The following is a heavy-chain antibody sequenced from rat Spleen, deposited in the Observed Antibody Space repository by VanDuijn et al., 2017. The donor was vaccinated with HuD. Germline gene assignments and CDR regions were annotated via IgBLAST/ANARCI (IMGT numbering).Heavy chain of an antibody. CDR1: GFNFNDHW. V-gene: IGHV4-2*01. J-gene: IGHJ2*01. D-gene: IGHD4-3*01. CDR3: VREELGVQN. CDR2: INKDSSKK. Sequence: EVKLVESGGGLVQPGRSLKLSCAASGFNFNDHWMGWVRQAPGEGLEWIGEINKDSSKKNYNPSLKDKFTISRDNAQNTLYLQMSTLGSEDTATYYCVREELGVQNWGQGVMVTVSS.